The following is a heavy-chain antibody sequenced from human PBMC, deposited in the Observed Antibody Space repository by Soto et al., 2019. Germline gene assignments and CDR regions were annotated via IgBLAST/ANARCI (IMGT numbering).Heavy chain of an antibody. CDR2: IHSDGSST. J-gene: IGHJ3*01. D-gene: IGHD2-21*02. V-gene: IGHV3-74*01. CDR3: ARGDKGGFDL. Sequence: EVQLVESEGGLVQRGGSLRLSCAASGFTFNYYWMHWVRQAPGQGLVWVSHIHSDGSSTTYADSVKGRFTISRDNAKNTLYLQMSSLRAEDTAVYSCARGDKGGFDLWGQGTTVTVSS. CDR1: GFTFNYYW.